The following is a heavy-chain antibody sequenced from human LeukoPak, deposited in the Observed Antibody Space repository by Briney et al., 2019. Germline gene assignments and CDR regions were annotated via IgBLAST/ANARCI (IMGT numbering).Heavy chain of an antibody. V-gene: IGHV1-18*01. CDR2: ISAYNGNT. J-gene: IGHJ4*02. CDR1: GYTFTSYG. Sequence: ASVKVSCKASGYTFTSYGISWVRQAPGQGLEWMGWISAYNGNTNYAQKLQGRVTMTTDTSTSTAYMELRSLRSDDTAVYYCARVEMFGIAVAGTLDYWSQGTLVTVSS. CDR3: ARVEMFGIAVAGTLDY. D-gene: IGHD6-19*01.